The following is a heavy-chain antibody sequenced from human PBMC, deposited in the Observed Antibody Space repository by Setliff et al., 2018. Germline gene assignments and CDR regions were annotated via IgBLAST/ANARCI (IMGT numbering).Heavy chain of an antibody. CDR3: ARHRAVAGAYYFDF. CDR2: IFPSGST. V-gene: IGHV4-61*02. J-gene: IGHJ4*02. D-gene: IGHD6-19*01. Sequence: SETLSLTCTVSGGSIGRGSRYWSWIRQPAGKGLEWIGRIFPSGSTNYNPSLKSRVTISGDTSKNQFSLKLTAVTAADTAIYYCARHRAVAGAYYFDFWGQGTLVTV. CDR1: GGSIGRGSRY.